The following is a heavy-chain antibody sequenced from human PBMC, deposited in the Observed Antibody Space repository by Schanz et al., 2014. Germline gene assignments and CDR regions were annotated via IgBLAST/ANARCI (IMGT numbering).Heavy chain of an antibody. CDR1: GLTLSDYW. J-gene: IGHJ4*02. D-gene: IGHD4-4*01. CDR3: AEGKTTGLAY. V-gene: IGHV3-74*01. CDR2: IRADGRMT. Sequence: EVQLVESGGGLVQPVGSLRLSCAASGLTLSDYWMHWVRQAPGKGPEWISHIRADGRMTNYAASVEGRFTISRDVAKNTLYLQMFSLRAEDMGVYYCAEGKTTGLAYWGQGTQVAVSS.